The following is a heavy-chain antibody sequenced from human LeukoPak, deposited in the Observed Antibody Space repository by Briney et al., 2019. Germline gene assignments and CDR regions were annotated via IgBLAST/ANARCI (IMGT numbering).Heavy chain of an antibody. CDR3: ARDLYDFWSGSNLNWFDP. D-gene: IGHD3-3*01. Sequence: SETLSLTCTVSGGSISSGDYYWSWIRQPPGTGLEWIGYIYYSGSTYYNPSLKSRVTISVDASKNQFSLKLSSVTAADTAVYYCARDLYDFWSGSNLNWFDPWGQGTLVTVSS. CDR1: GGSISSGDYY. CDR2: IYYSGST. J-gene: IGHJ5*02. V-gene: IGHV4-30-4*08.